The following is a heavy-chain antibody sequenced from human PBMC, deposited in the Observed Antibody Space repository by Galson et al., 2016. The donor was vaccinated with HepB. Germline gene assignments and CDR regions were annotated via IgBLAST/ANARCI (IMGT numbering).Heavy chain of an antibody. CDR3: AKHNRYSSSSVGD. J-gene: IGHJ4*02. D-gene: IGHD6-6*01. V-gene: IGHV3-11*01. Sequence: WIRQAPGKGLEWLAYIGGSGSNTYYAESLKGRFTISRDNAKNSLYLQMNNLRADDTAVYFCAKHNRYSSSSVGDWGQGTLVTVSS. CDR2: IGGSGSNT.